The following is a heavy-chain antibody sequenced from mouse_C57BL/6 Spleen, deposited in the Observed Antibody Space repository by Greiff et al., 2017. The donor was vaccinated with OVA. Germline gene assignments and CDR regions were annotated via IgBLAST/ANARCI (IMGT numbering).Heavy chain of an antibody. CDR1: GFTFTDYY. D-gene: IGHD1-1*01. J-gene: IGHJ3*01. CDR3: ASQRGTAWFAY. CDR2: IRNKANGSTT. V-gene: IGHV7-3*01. Sequence: EVHLVESGGGLVQPGGSLSLSCAASGFTFTDYYMSWVRQPPGKALEWFGFIRNKANGSTTEYNVSGKGRFTISRDNSQSILYLQMNALGAEDRATYCCASQRGTAWFAYWGQGTLVTVSA.